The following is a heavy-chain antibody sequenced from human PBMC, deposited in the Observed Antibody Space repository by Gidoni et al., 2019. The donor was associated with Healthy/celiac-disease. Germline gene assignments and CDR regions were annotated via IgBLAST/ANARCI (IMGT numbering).Heavy chain of an antibody. Sequence: QVQLVESGGGVVQPGRSLRLSCSASGFTFSSYGLPWVRQAPGKGLGWVAVILYDGSNKYYADSVKGRFTISRDNSKNTLYLQMNSLRAEDTAVYYCARGTITIFGVEFGGGDYFDYWGQGTLVTVSS. CDR2: ILYDGSNK. CDR1: GFTFSSYG. CDR3: ARGTITIFGVEFGGGDYFDY. D-gene: IGHD3-3*01. V-gene: IGHV3-33*01. J-gene: IGHJ4*02.